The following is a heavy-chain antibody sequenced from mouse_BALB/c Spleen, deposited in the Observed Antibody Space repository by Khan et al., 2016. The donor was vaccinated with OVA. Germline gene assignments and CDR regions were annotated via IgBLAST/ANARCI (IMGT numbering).Heavy chain of an antibody. CDR1: GYAFTNYL. D-gene: IGHD2-10*01. CDR2: INPGSGGT. V-gene: IGHV1-54*01. Sequence: QVQLQQAGAELVRPGTSVKVSCKAAGYAFTNYLIEWVKQRPGQGLEWIGVINPGSGGTNYNEKFKGKATLTADKSSSTAYMQLSSLTSDDSAVYFCARAYYGNYGFAYWGQGTLVTVSA. CDR3: ARAYYGNYGFAY. J-gene: IGHJ3*01.